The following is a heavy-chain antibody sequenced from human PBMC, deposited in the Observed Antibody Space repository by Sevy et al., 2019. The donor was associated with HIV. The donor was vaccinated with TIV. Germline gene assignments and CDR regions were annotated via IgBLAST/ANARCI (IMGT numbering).Heavy chain of an antibody. CDR2: INPNTGGT. D-gene: IGHD6-19*01. CDR3: TRDRTYSSGWLGNYYYDMDV. Sequence: VSVKVSCKASGYTFTGYYMHWVRQAPGQGLEWMGWINPNTGGTNYAQKFQGWVTMTRDTSITTAYMELSRLRSDDTALYYCTRDRTYSSGWLGNYYYDMDVWGQGTTVTVSS. J-gene: IGHJ6*02. V-gene: IGHV1-2*04. CDR1: GYTFTGYY.